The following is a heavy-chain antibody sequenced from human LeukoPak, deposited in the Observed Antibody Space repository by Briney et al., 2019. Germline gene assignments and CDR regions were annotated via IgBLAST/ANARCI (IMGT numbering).Heavy chain of an antibody. D-gene: IGHD6-6*01. CDR3: AKDRSSSARED. CDR1: GFTFSNYG. Sequence: GASVKVSCKTSGFTFSNYGISWMRQAPGQGLEWVGWISGYSGNTNYAQKFQGRVTMTTDTSTSTAYVELGGLRSDGTAVYYCAKDRSSSAREDWGQGTLVTVSS. J-gene: IGHJ4*02. V-gene: IGHV1-18*01. CDR2: ISGYSGNT.